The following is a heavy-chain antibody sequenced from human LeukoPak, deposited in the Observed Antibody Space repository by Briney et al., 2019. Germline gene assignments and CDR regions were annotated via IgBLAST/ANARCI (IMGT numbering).Heavy chain of an antibody. CDR3: ARSIMGGGAFDY. J-gene: IGHJ4*02. D-gene: IGHD3-10*01. Sequence: PGGSLRLSCAASGFTFRSYWLNWVRQSPGKGLEGVANIKEDGSERYQVDSVKGRFTISRDNAKSSLYLQMNSLRAEDTALYYCARSIMGGGAFDYWGQGTQVTVSS. CDR1: GFTFRSYW. CDR2: IKEDGSER. V-gene: IGHV3-7*03.